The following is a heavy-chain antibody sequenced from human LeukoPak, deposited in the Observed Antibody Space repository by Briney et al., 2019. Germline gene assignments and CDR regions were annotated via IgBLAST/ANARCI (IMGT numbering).Heavy chain of an antibody. J-gene: IGHJ4*02. CDR1: GLTFSNYW. CDR3: AKGPVSAIVGATTLDY. CDR2: INIDGTNR. V-gene: IGHV3-74*01. Sequence: TGGSLRLSCADSGLTFSNYWMNWVRQPPGKGLLWVSRINIDGTNRDYADSVKGRFSISRDNSKNTVYLQMNSLRVEDTAVYYCAKGPVSAIVGATTLDYWGQGTLVTVSS. D-gene: IGHD1-26*01.